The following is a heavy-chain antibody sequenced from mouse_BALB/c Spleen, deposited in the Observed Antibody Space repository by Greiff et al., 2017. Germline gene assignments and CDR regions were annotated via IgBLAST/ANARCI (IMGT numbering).Heavy chain of an antibody. CDR2: IDPENGDT. J-gene: IGHJ3*01. V-gene: IGHV14-4*02. CDR3: YYGSEAWFAY. D-gene: IGHD1-1*01. CDR1: GFNIKDYY. Sequence: EVQLQQSGAELVRSGASVKLSCTASGFNIKDYYMHWVKQRPEQGLEWIGWIDPENGDTEYAPKFQGKATMTADTSSNTAYLQLSSLTSEDTAVYYCYYGSEAWFAYWGQGTLVTVSA.